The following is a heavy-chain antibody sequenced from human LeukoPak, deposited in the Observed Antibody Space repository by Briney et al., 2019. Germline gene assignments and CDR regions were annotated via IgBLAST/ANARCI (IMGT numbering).Heavy chain of an antibody. CDR3: ARGSIAVAGKPPSYYYYGMDV. Sequence: PSETLSLTCTDSGGSISSYYWSWIRQPPGKGLEWIGYIYYSGSTNYNPSLKSRVTISVDTSKNQFSLKLSSVTAADTAVYYCARGSIAVAGKPPSYYYYGMDVWGQGTTVTVSS. CDR1: GGSISSYY. J-gene: IGHJ6*02. D-gene: IGHD6-19*01. CDR2: IYYSGST. V-gene: IGHV4-59*01.